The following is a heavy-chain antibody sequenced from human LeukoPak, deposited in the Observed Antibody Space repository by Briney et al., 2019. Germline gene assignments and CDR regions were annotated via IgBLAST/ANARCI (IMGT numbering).Heavy chain of an antibody. CDR2: IYYRGST. J-gene: IGHJ4*02. Sequence: SETLSLTCPVSGGSISSYYWSWIRQPPGKGLEWIGYIYYRGSTNYNPSLKSRVTISVDTSKNQFSLKLSSVTAADTAVYYCARDTSRVGATGFDYWGQGTLFTVSS. CDR3: ARDTSRVGATGFDY. D-gene: IGHD1-26*01. CDR1: GGSISSYY. V-gene: IGHV4-59*01.